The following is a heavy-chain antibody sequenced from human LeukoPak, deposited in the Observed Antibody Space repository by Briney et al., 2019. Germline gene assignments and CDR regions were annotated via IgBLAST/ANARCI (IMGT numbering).Heavy chain of an antibody. V-gene: IGHV4-30-2*01. J-gene: IGHJ5*02. D-gene: IGHD5-18*01. CDR3: ARGYSYNSNWFDP. CDR2: IYHSGST. CDR1: GGSISRGGYS. Sequence: SETLSLTCAVSGGSISRGGYSWRWFRQPPGKGLESIGYIYHSGSTYYNPSLKSRVTISVDRSKNQFSLKLSSVTAADTAVYYCARGYSYNSNWFDPWGQGTLVTVSS.